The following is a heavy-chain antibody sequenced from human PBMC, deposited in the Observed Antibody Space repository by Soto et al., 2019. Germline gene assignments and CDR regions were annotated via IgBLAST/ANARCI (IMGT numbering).Heavy chain of an antibody. D-gene: IGHD3-9*01. CDR2: SYHSGST. V-gene: IGHV4-4*02. CDR3: ARDGYYDILTGTHQVGYYYYMDV. Sequence: QVQLQESGPGLVKPSGTLSLTCAVSSGSISSSNWWSWVRQPPGKGLEWIGESYHSGSTNYNPSLKSRVTISVDKSKNQFSLKLSSVTAADTAVYYCARDGYYDILTGTHQVGYYYYMDVWGKGTTVTVSS. J-gene: IGHJ6*03. CDR1: SGSISSSNW.